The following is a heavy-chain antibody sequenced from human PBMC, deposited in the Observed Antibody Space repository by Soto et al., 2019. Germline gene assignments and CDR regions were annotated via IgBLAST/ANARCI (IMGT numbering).Heavy chain of an antibody. V-gene: IGHV4-59*01. CDR3: ALRSMAVVPEY. J-gene: IGHJ4*02. D-gene: IGHD3-22*01. CDR1: GDSISSYY. Sequence: QVQLQESGPGLVKPSETLSLTCAVSGDSISSYYCMWIRQPPGKGLESIGYLYYGRSANYHPSLRRRVTLSCDTSTNQCSLTLSSMTAADTAVYYCALRSMAVVPEYWGQGTLVTVSS. CDR2: LYYGRSA.